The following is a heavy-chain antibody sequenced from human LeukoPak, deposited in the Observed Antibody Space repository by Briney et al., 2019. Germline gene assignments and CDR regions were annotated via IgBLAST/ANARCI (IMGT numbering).Heavy chain of an antibody. J-gene: IGHJ6*02. Sequence: GGSLRLSCAASGFTFSSYAMSWVRQAPGKGLEWVSAISGSGGSTYYADSVKGRFTISRDNSKNTLYLQMNSLRAEDTAVYYCAKDQGSSRYILGYYYYGMDVWGQGTTVTVSS. CDR1: GFTFSSYA. CDR3: AKDQGSSRYILGYYYYGMDV. V-gene: IGHV3-23*01. D-gene: IGHD6-13*01. CDR2: ISGSGGST.